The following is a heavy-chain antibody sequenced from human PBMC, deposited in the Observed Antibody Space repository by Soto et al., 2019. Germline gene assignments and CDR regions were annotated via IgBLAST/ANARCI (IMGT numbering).Heavy chain of an antibody. CDR1: GYTFTSYY. CDR3: ARAAEWELPTVAS. V-gene: IGHV1-46*03. Sequence: QVQLVQSGAEVKKPGASVKVSRKAYGYTFTSYYMHWVRQAPGQGLEWMGIINPNGGSRSYAQKFQGRVTMTRDTSTNTVYMELSSLRSEDTAVYYCARAAEWELPTVASWGQGTLVTVSS. J-gene: IGHJ4*02. D-gene: IGHD1-26*01. CDR2: INPNGGSR.